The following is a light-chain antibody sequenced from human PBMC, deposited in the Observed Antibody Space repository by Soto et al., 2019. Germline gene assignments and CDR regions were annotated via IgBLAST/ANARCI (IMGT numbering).Light chain of an antibody. CDR2: GAS. V-gene: IGKV3-20*01. J-gene: IGKJ1*01. CDR1: QSVSSVY. CDR3: QQYGSSPRT. Sequence: EVVLTQSPGTLSLSPGERATLSCGASQSVSSVYLAWYQQRPGQAPSLLMYGASSRATGTPERFSGSGSGTDFTLTISRLEPEDFAVYYCQQYGSSPRTF.